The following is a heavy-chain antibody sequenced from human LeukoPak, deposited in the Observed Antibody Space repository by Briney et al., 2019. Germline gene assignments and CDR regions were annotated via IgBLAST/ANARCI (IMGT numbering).Heavy chain of an antibody. V-gene: IGHV3-74*01. Sequence: PGGSLRLSCAASGFTFSSYWMHWVHQVPGKGLVWVSRINSDGSSTSYADSVKGRFSISRDNAKNTLYLQMSSLRAEDTAVYYCASEYYYDSSGVDYWGQGTLVTVSS. CDR2: INSDGSST. CDR1: GFTFSSYW. CDR3: ASEYYYDSSGVDY. D-gene: IGHD3-22*01. J-gene: IGHJ4*02.